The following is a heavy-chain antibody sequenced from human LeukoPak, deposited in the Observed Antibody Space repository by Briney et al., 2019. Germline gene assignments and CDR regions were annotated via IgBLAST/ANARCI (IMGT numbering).Heavy chain of an antibody. J-gene: IGHJ5*02. CDR3: ARVGCTGGSCCGWFDP. V-gene: IGHV1-2*02. CDR2: INPNSGGT. CDR1: GYIYTDYY. Sequence: GASVKVSCKASGYIYTDYYMHWVRQAPGQGLEWMGWINPNSGGTNSAQKFQGRVTMTRDTSISTAYMELSRLRSDDTAVYYCARVGCTGGSCCGWFDPWGQGSQVTVSS. D-gene: IGHD2-15*01.